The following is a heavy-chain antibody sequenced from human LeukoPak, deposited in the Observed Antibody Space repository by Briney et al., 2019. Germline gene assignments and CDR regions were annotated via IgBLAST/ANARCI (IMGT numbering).Heavy chain of an antibody. CDR3: AREGRFNQFDY. V-gene: IGHV3-7*01. J-gene: IGHJ4*02. CDR2: IKQDGSEK. CDR1: GFTFSSYW. D-gene: IGHD3-10*01. Sequence: GGSLRLSCAASGFTFSSYWMSWVRQAPGKGLEWVANIKQDGSEKYYVDSVKGRFTISRDNAKNPLYLQMNSLRAEDTAVYYCAREGRFNQFDYWGQGTLVTVSS.